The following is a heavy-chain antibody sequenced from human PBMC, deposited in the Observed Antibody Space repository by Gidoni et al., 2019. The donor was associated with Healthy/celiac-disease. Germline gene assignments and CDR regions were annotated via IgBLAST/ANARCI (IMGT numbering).Heavy chain of an antibody. CDR1: GGSNSSSNW. V-gene: IGHV4-4*02. J-gene: IGHJ4*02. D-gene: IGHD5-18*01. Sequence: QVQPQESGPGLAKPSGTLSLTCAVPGGSNSSSNWCSWVRQPPGKGLEWIGEIYHSGSTNYNPSHKSRVTISVDKSKNQFSLKLSSVTAADTAVYYCARGDTAMVKFNYWGQGTLVTVSS. CDR2: IYHSGST. CDR3: ARGDTAMVKFNY.